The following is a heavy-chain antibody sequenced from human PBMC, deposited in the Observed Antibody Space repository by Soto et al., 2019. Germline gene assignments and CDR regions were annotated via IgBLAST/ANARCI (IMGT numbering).Heavy chain of an antibody. CDR2: INHLGSI. CDR3: ARGGISHWAYFYYMDV. V-gene: IGHV4-34*01. D-gene: IGHD2-21*01. J-gene: IGHJ6*03. Sequence: SETLSLTCVVSGGSLSDYFWSWIRQPPGMALEWIGEINHLGSINYNPSQKSRVTMSVDTSKNQFSLTLNSVTAADTATYYCARGGISHWAYFYYMDVLDRGTTVTVSS. CDR1: GGSLSDYF.